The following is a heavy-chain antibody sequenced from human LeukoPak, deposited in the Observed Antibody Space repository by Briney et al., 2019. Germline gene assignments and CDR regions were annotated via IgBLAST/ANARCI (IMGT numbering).Heavy chain of an antibody. CDR1: GGTFSSYA. CDR2: IIPIFGTA. J-gene: IGHJ4*02. D-gene: IGHD2-2*02. Sequence: SVKVSCKASGGTFSSYAISWVRQAPGQGLEWMGGIIPIFGTANSAQKFQGRVTITADESTSTAYMELSSLRSEDTAVYYCARDLADCSSTSCYRGPFDYWGQGTLVTVSS. CDR3: ARDLADCSSTSCYRGPFDY. V-gene: IGHV1-69*13.